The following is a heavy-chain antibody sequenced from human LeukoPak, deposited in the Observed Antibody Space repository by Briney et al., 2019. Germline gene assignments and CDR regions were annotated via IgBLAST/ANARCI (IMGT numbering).Heavy chain of an antibody. Sequence: SETLSLTCTVSGGSISSYYWSWIRQPPGKGLEWIGYIHYSGSTNYNPSLKSRVTMSVDTSKNQFSLRLSSVTAADTAVYYCARDQYYYGSGSSPFDYWGQGTLVTVSS. CDR3: ARDQYYYGSGSSPFDY. V-gene: IGHV4-59*12. D-gene: IGHD3-10*01. CDR1: GGSISSYY. CDR2: IHYSGST. J-gene: IGHJ4*02.